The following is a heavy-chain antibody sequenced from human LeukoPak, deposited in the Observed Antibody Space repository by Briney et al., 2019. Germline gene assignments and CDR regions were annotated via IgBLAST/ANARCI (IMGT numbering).Heavy chain of an antibody. CDR2: ISRDGGST. CDR1: GFTFSSYE. CDR3: AKDIWEDDSSGYYSD. V-gene: IGHV3-43D*03. D-gene: IGHD3-22*01. Sequence: GGSLRLSCAASGFTFSSYEMNWVRQAPGKGLEWVSLISRDGGSTYYADSVKGRFTISRDNSKNSLYLQMNSLRAEDTALYYCAKDIWEDDSSGYYSDWGQGTLVTVSS. J-gene: IGHJ4*02.